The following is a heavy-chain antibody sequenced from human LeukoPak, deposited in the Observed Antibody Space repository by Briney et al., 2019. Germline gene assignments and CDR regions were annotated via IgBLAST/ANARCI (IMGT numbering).Heavy chain of an antibody. CDR3: AREILRDGSYLIED. V-gene: IGHV3-23*01. Sequence: PGGSLRLSCAASGFTFGTYAMTWVRQAPGKGLEWVSVISGSGGSTNYADSVKGRFTVSRDNSKNTLYLQMNSLRADDTAVYYCAREILRDGSYLIEDWGQGILVTVSS. CDR1: GFTFGTYA. CDR2: ISGSGGST. J-gene: IGHJ4*02. D-gene: IGHD1-26*01.